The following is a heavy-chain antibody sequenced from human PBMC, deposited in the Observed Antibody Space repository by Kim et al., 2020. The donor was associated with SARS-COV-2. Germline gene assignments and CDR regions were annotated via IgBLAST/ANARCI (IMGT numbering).Heavy chain of an antibody. Sequence: DAVRGRITISRDNAKNSLYLQMNSLGAEDTAVYYCAREVLLHYYYYGMDVWGQGTTVTVSS. D-gene: IGHD3-10*01. J-gene: IGHJ6*02. V-gene: IGHV3-7*04. CDR3: AREVLLHYYYYGMDV.